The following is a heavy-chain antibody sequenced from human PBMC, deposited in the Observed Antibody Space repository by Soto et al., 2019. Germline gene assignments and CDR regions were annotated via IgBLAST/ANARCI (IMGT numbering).Heavy chain of an antibody. D-gene: IGHD3-3*01. CDR1: GYTFTSYG. V-gene: IGHV1-18*01. CDR2: ISAYNGNT. J-gene: IGHJ4*02. CDR3: ARVDTIFGVVISDPHYFDY. Sequence: ASVKVSCQASGYTFTSYGISWVRQAPGQGLEWMGWISAYNGNTNYAQKLQGRVTMTTDTSTSTAYMELRSLRSDDTAVYYCARVDTIFGVVISDPHYFDYWGQGTLVTVSS.